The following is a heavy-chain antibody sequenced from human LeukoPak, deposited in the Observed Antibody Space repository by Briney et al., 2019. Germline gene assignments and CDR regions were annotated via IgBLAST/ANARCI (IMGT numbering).Heavy chain of an antibody. CDR1: GFTFSSYA. CDR3: AKERRDYYDSSGSGFDP. V-gene: IGHV3-23*01. CDR2: ISGSGGST. Sequence: GGSLRLSCAASGFTFSSYAMSWVRQAPGKGLEWVSAISGSGGSTYYADSVKGRFTISRDNSKNTLYLQMNSLRAEDTAVYYCAKERRDYYDSSGSGFDPWGQGTPVTVSS. J-gene: IGHJ5*02. D-gene: IGHD3-22*01.